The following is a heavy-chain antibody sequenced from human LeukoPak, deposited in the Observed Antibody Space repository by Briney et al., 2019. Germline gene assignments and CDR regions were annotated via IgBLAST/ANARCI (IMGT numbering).Heavy chain of an antibody. D-gene: IGHD3-10*01. Sequence: PSETLSLTCAVYGGPFSGYYWSWIRQPPGKGLGWIGEINHSGSTNYNPSLKSRVTISVDTSKNQFSLKLSSVTAADTAVYYCARFYGSGSYYQDYWGQGTLVTVSS. CDR1: GGPFSGYY. CDR2: INHSGST. CDR3: ARFYGSGSYYQDY. J-gene: IGHJ4*02. V-gene: IGHV4-34*01.